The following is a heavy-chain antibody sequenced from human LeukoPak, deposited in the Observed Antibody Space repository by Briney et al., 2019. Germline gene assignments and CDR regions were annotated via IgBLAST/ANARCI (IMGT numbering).Heavy chain of an antibody. V-gene: IGHV4-59*08. J-gene: IGHJ4*02. Sequence: PSETLSLTCTVSGGSISSYYWSWIRQPPGKGLEWIGYIYYSGSTNYNPSLKSRVTISVDTSKNQFSLKLSSVTAADTAVYYCATQRGSYYPIDYWGQGTLVTVSS. D-gene: IGHD1-26*01. CDR2: IYYSGST. CDR3: ATQRGSYYPIDY. CDR1: GGSISSYY.